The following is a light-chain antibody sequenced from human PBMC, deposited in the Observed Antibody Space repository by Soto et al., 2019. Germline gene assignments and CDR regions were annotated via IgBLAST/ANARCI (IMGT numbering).Light chain of an antibody. J-gene: IGKJ5*01. V-gene: IGKV1-12*01. CDR1: QGISSW. CDR2: EAS. Sequence: DIQMTQSPSTLPASVGDRVTITCRASQGISSWLAWYQQKPGKAPKLLIYEASSLHSGVPSRFRGSGSGTDFTLTISSLQPEDSATYFCQQANSFPITFGQGTRLEIK. CDR3: QQANSFPIT.